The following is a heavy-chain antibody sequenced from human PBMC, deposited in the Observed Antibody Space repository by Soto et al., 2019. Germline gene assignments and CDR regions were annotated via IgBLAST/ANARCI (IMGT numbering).Heavy chain of an antibody. V-gene: IGHV3-23*01. Sequence: EVQLLESGGGLVQPGGSLRLSCAASGFTFSSFAMSWVCQAPGKGLEWVSAISDSGRRTYYADAVKGRFTISRDNSKNTLYVQMNSLRAEDTAVYYCAKGYSSGWYPPDCWGQGTLVTVSS. CDR1: GFTFSSFA. D-gene: IGHD6-19*01. CDR3: AKGYSSGWYPPDC. J-gene: IGHJ4*02. CDR2: ISDSGRRT.